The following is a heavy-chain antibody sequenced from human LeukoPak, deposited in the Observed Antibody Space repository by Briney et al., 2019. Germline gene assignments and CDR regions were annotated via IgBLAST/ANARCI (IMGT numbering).Heavy chain of an antibody. V-gene: IGHV3-33*06. CDR2: IWYDGSNK. CDR3: AKNAGGYYDSSGMKYYFDY. J-gene: IGHJ4*02. Sequence: GGSLRLSCAASGFTFSSYGMHWVRQAPGKGLEWVAVIWYDGSNKYYADSVRRRFTISRDNSKNTLYLQMNSLRAEDTAVYYCAKNAGGYYDSSGMKYYFDYWGQGTLVTVSS. D-gene: IGHD3-22*01. CDR1: GFTFSSYG.